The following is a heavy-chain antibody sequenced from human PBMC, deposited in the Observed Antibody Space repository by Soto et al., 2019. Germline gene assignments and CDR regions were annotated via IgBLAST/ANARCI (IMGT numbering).Heavy chain of an antibody. CDR1: GGTFSSYA. D-gene: IGHD2-2*02. V-gene: IGHV1-69*06. CDR3: ASELGYCSSTSSYTGWLEP. CDR2: IIPIFGTA. Sequence: GASVKVSCKASGGTFSSYAISWVRQAPGQGLEWMGGIIPIFGTANYAQKFQGRVTITADKSTSTAYMELSSLRSEDTAVYYCASELGYCSSTSSYTGWLEPWGQRTLVTVSS. J-gene: IGHJ5*02.